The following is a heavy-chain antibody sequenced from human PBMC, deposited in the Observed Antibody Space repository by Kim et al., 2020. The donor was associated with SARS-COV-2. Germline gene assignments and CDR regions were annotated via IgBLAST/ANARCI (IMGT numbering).Heavy chain of an antibody. CDR2: T. CDR3: AKLFGELAFDY. D-gene: IGHD3-10*02. J-gene: IGHJ4*02. Sequence: TNHNPALKSRVTLSVDTSKNQFSLKLSSVTAADTAVYYCAKLFGELAFDYWGQGTLVTVSS. V-gene: IGHV4-34*01.